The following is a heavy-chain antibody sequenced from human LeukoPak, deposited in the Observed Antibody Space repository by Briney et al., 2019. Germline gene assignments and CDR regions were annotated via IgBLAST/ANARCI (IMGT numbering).Heavy chain of an antibody. CDR3: ARGGWYPESFQH. D-gene: IGHD6-19*01. Sequence: SETLSLTCTVSGGSISSGDYYWSWIRQPPGKGLEWIGYIYYSGSTYYNPSLKSRVTISVDTSKNQFSLKLSSVTAADTAVYYCARGGWYPESFQHWGQGALVTVSS. CDR2: IYYSGST. J-gene: IGHJ1*01. V-gene: IGHV4-30-4*02. CDR1: GGSISSGDYY.